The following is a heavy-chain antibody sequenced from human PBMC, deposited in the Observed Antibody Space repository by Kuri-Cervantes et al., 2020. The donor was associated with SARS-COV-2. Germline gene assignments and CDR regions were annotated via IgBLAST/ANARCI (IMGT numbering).Heavy chain of an antibody. Sequence: SLKISCAASRFTFSSYWMSWVRQAPGKGLEWVSAISWNSGSIGYADFVKGRFTISRDNAKNSLYLQMNSLRPEDTALYYCAKDGGPYGGNSLDYWGQGTLVTVSS. CDR1: RFTFSSYW. CDR2: ISWNSGSI. V-gene: IGHV3-9*01. D-gene: IGHD4-23*01. J-gene: IGHJ4*02. CDR3: AKDGGPYGGNSLDY.